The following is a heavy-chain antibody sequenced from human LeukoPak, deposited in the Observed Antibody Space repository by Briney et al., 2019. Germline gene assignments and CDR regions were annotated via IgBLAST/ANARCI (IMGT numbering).Heavy chain of an antibody. J-gene: IGHJ4*02. V-gene: IGHV3-33*01. CDR3: ARDSNYGSFDY. Sequence: GGSLRLSCAASGFSFGGYSMHWVRQAPGKGLEWAAVIWYDVTKKFYVDSVKGRFTISSDNSKNTLFLQMNSLRAEDTAVYYCARDSNYGSFDYWGQGTLVTVSS. CDR2: IWYDVTKK. CDR1: GFSFGGYS. D-gene: IGHD4-11*01.